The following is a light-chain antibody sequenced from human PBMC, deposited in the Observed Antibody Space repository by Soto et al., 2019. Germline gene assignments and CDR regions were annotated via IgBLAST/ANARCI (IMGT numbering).Light chain of an antibody. CDR1: SSDVGGYNY. Sequence: QSVLTQPASVSGSPGQSITISCTGTSSDVGGYNYVSWYQQHPGKAPKVMIYEVSNRPSGVSNRFSGSKSGNTGSLTISGLQAEDQADYYCGSYTSINTGVFGTGTKVTVL. CDR3: GSYTSINTGV. CDR2: EVS. J-gene: IGLJ1*01. V-gene: IGLV2-14*01.